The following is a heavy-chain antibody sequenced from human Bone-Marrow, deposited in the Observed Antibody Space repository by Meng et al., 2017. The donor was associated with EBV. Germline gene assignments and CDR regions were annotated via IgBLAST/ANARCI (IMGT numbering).Heavy chain of an antibody. V-gene: IGHV3-74*01. J-gene: IGHJ4*02. Sequence: GRRVEAGGCLVHPGGSLRLSCAASGFTFSSYWMHWVRQAPGKGLVWVSRSNSDGSSTTYADSVKGRFTISRDNAKNTLYLQMNSLRAEDTAVYYCARYYGALDYWGQGTLVTVSS. CDR2: SNSDGSST. D-gene: IGHD4-17*01. CDR3: ARYYGALDY. CDR1: GFTFSSYW.